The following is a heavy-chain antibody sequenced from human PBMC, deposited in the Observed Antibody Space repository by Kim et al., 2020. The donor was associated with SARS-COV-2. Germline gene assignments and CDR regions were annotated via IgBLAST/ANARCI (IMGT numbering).Heavy chain of an antibody. CDR1: GFTFSNYA. D-gene: IGHD2-2*01. CDR3: GKWLGVGVEAAIDY. J-gene: IGHJ4*02. V-gene: IGHV3-23*03. CDR2: IYSGDSST. Sequence: GGSLRLSCAASGFTFSNYAMSWVRQAPGKGLEWVSVIYSGDSSTYYADSVKGRFTISRDNSKNTLYLQMNSLRDEDTAVYYCGKWLGVGVEAAIDYWGQG.